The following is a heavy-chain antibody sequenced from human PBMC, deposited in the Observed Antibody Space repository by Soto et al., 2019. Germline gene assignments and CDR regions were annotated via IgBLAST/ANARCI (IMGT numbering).Heavy chain of an antibody. Sequence: EAQLVESGGGLVQPGGSLRLSCAASGFTLSNYWMHWVRQAPGKGLVWVSRINPDGSDTDYADSVKGRFTISRDDAKKTLYMQMNTLSAEDTAVYYCAREGSGSGWFDPWGQGTLVTVSS. J-gene: IGHJ5*02. CDR2: INPDGSDT. V-gene: IGHV3-74*01. D-gene: IGHD3-10*01. CDR3: AREGSGSGWFDP. CDR1: GFTLSNYW.